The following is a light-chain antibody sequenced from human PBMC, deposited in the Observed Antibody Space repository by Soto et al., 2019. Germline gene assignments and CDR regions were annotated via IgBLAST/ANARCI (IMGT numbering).Light chain of an antibody. CDR3: LQHNSYPLT. Sequence: DMHMSQSPSSLSASLGDRVTITFRASQGIRNDVGWYQQKPGNAPKRLIYAASSLQSWVPSRFSGSGSGTEFTLTISNLQPEDFATYYCLQHNSYPLTFGGGTKVDIK. CDR1: QGIRND. J-gene: IGKJ4*01. V-gene: IGKV1-17*02. CDR2: AAS.